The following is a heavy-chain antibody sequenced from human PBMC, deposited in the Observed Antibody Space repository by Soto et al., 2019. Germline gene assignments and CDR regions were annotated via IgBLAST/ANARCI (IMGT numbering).Heavy chain of an antibody. Sequence: QVQLVESGGGVVQPGRSLRLSCAASGFTFRTYGMHWVRQAPGKGLEWVAVISYDGNYKYYAESVKGRFTMSRDNSKNTVYLQMNSLRTEDTAVYYCAKEYSSSPGVVLDGSYYYYYGMDVWGQGTTVTVSS. D-gene: IGHD6-13*01. J-gene: IGHJ6*02. CDR2: ISYDGNYK. V-gene: IGHV3-30*18. CDR1: GFTFRTYG. CDR3: AKEYSSSPGVVLDGSYYYYYGMDV.